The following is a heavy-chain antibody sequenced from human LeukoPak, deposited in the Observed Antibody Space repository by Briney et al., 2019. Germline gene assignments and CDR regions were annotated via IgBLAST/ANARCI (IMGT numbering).Heavy chain of an antibody. J-gene: IGHJ5*02. CDR2: INHSGST. D-gene: IGHD3-3*01. CDR1: GGSFSGYY. CDR3: ARGGRSDFWRLNWFDP. V-gene: IGHV4-34*01. Sequence: PSETLSLTCAVYGGSFSGYYWSWIRQPPGKGLEWIGEINHSGSTNYNPSLKSRVTISVDTSKNQFSLKLSSVTAADTAVYYCARGGRSDFWRLNWFDPWGQGTLVTVSS.